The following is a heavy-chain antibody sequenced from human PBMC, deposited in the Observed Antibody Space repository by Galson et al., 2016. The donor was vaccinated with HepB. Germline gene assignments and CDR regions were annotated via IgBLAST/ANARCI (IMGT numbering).Heavy chain of an antibody. CDR3: ARGGYALEY. CDR2: IYNTGTI. Sequence: LSLTCTVSGGSISSGGHSWTWIRQHAVKGLEWIGYIYNTGTIYNNPSLKSRVSISVDTSKNQFSLKLTSVTAADTTVYFCARGGYALEYWGQGILVTVSS. J-gene: IGHJ4*02. D-gene: IGHD2-15*01. V-gene: IGHV4-31*03. CDR1: GGSISSGGHS.